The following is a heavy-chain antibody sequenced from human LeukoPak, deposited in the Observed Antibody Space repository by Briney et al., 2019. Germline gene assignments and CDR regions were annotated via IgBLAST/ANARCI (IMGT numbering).Heavy chain of an antibody. D-gene: IGHD3-3*01. CDR2: IYYSGST. J-gene: IGHJ5*02. V-gene: IGHV4-39*01. CDR1: GGSISSSNYY. CDR3: ARHRLNKITTPWNWFDP. Sequence: SETLSLTCTVSGGSISSSNYYWGWIRQPPGKGLEWIGSIYYSGSTYYNPSLKSRVTISVDTSKNQFSLRLNSVTAADTAVYYCARHRLNKITTPWNWFDPWGQGTLVTVSS.